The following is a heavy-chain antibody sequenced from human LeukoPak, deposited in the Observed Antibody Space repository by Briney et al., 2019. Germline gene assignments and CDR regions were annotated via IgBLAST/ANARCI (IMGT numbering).Heavy chain of an antibody. Sequence: SETLSLTCAVYGGSFSGYYWSWIRQHPGKSLEWIGYIYYTGSTYNTYYNPSLKSRVTISADTSKNQFSLKVTSVNAADTAVYYCARDRNQGSYADYWGQGSRVTVSS. V-gene: IGHV4-31*11. D-gene: IGHD1-14*01. CDR3: ARDRNQGSYADY. CDR2: IYYTGST. CDR1: GGSFSGYY. J-gene: IGHJ4*02.